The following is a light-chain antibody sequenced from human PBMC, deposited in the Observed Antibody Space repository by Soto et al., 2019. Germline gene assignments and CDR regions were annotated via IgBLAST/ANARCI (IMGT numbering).Light chain of an antibody. V-gene: IGKV3-20*01. Sequence: EIVLTQSPCTLSLSPPERSTLSCVASQSVSSSYLAWYQQKPGQAPRLLIYGASSRATGIPDRFSGSGSGTDFTLSISRLEPEDFAVYYCQQYSSLWTFGQGTKVDI. CDR1: QSVSSSY. CDR2: GAS. CDR3: QQYSSLWT. J-gene: IGKJ1*01.